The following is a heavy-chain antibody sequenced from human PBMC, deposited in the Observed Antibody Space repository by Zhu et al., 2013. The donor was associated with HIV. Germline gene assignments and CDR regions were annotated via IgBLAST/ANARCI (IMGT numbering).Heavy chain of an antibody. CDR3: ASLTVTSYC. Sequence: QVQLVQSGAEVKKPGASVKVSCKASGYTLSSLYLHWVRQAPGQGLEWMGIINPSGDTTSYAQKFQGRVAMTSDTSTSTVYMELSSLRSDDTAVYFCASLTVTSYCWGQGTLVTVSS. D-gene: IGHD4-17*01. V-gene: IGHV1-46*01. CDR2: INPSGDTT. CDR1: GYTLSSLY. J-gene: IGHJ4*02.